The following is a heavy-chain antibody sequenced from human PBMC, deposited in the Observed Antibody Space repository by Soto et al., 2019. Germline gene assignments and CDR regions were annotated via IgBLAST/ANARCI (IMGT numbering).Heavy chain of an antibody. J-gene: IGHJ4*02. Sequence: GGSLRLSCAASGFTFDDYAMHWVRQAPGKGLVWISRIYNDGTYSDYADSVRGRFTISRDNVNDTLYLQMNNLRAEDSGLYYCTRGPRPISTGTGAYWGQGTQVTV. CDR2: IYNDGTYS. V-gene: IGHV3-74*01. CDR1: GFTFDDYA. CDR3: TRGPRPISTGTGAY. D-gene: IGHD3-10*01.